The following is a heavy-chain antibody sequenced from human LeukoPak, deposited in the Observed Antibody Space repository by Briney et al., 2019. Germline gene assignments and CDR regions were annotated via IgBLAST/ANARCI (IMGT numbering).Heavy chain of an antibody. D-gene: IGHD1-26*01. J-gene: IGHJ3*02. CDR2: IHYSGST. CDR1: GGSTSGYY. V-gene: IGHV4-59*01. CDR3: ARGGSIVGATPHDAFDI. Sequence: PSETLSLTCTVSGGSTSGYYWNWIRQPPGKGLEWIGYIHYSGSTNYNPSLKSRVAISVDTSKNQVSLRLSSVTAADTAVYYCARGGSIVGATPHDAFDIWGQGTVVTVS.